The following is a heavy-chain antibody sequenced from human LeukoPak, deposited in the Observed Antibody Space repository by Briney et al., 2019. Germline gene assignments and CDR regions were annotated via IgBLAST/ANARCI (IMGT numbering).Heavy chain of an antibody. CDR2: ISTSGSP. V-gene: IGHV4-4*07. D-gene: IGHD4/OR15-4a*01. CDR3: ARDLTTPLYNWFDP. CDR1: GGSISNYY. J-gene: IGHJ5*02. Sequence: SETLSLTCTVSGGSISNYYWSWIRQTAGKGLEWIGLISTSGSPNYNPSLKSRVTMSVDTSKNQFSLKLSSVTAADTAVYYCARDLTTPLYNWFDPWGQGTLVTVSS.